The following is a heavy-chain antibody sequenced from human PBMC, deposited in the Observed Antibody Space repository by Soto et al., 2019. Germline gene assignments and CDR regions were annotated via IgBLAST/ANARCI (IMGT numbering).Heavy chain of an antibody. CDR1: GGSISSYY. CDR2: IYYSGST. V-gene: IGHV4-59*08. Sequence: QVHLQESGPGLVKPSETLSLTCTVSGGSISSYYWSWIRQPPGKGLEWIGYIYYSGSTNYNPSLKRRVTISIDTSKNHFSLRLTSVTAADTAVYYCASAMATRAMSYWYFDLWGRGTLVTVSS. CDR3: ASAMATRAMSYWYFDL. J-gene: IGHJ2*01.